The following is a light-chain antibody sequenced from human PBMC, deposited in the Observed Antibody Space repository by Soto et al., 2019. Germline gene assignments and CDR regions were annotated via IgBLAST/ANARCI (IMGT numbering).Light chain of an antibody. CDR3: QQYYDTPWT. V-gene: IGKV4-1*01. CDR1: QSVLYNSNNKNY. J-gene: IGKJ1*01. CDR2: WAS. Sequence: DIVMTQSPDSLAVSLGERATINCKSSQSVLYNSNNKNYLVWYQQKPGQPPKLLIYWASTRESGVPDRFSGSGPGTDFSLTISSLQAEDVAIYYCQQYYDTPWTFGQGTKVEIK.